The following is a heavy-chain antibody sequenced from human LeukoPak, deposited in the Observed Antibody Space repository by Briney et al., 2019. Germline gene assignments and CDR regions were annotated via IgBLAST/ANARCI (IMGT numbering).Heavy chain of an antibody. CDR2: ISSSSSYI. D-gene: IGHD3-10*01. V-gene: IGHV3-21*01. CDR1: GFTFSSYS. Sequence: GGSLRLSCAASGFTFSSYSMNRVRQAPGKGLEWVSSISSSSSYIYYADSVKGRFTISRDNAKNSLYLQMNSLRAEDTAVYYCARAKVHYYGSGSYYNLFDYWGQGTLVTVSS. CDR3: ARAKVHYYGSGSYYNLFDY. J-gene: IGHJ4*02.